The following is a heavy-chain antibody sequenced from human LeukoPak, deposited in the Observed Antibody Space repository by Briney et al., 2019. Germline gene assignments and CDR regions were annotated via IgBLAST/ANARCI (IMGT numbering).Heavy chain of an antibody. CDR1: GLTFSSHG. CDR2: IWYDGSKK. J-gene: IGHJ6*02. Sequence: GGSLRLSCAASGLTFSSHGMHWVRQAPGKGLEWVAVIWYDGSKKYCVDSVKGRFTISRDNSKNMLYLEMNSLRAEDTAVYYCARDRPITYGMDVWGQGTTVTVSS. CDR3: ARDRPITYGMDV. D-gene: IGHD3-3*01. V-gene: IGHV3-33*01.